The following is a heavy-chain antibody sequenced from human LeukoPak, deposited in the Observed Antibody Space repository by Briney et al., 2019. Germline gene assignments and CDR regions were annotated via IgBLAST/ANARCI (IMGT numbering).Heavy chain of an antibody. CDR3: AKGHLWFRELLEVDAFDI. CDR1: GFTFSSYA. V-gene: IGHV3-23*01. Sequence: PAGGSLRLSCAASGFTFSSYAMSWVRQAPGKGLEWVSAISGSGGSTYYADSVKGRFTISRDNSKNTLYLQMNSLRAEDTAVYYCAKGHLWFRELLEVDAFDIWGQGTMVTVSS. D-gene: IGHD3-10*01. J-gene: IGHJ3*02. CDR2: ISGSGGST.